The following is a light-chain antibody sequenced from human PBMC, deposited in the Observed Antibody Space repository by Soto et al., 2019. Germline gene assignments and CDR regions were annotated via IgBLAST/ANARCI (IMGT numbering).Light chain of an antibody. J-gene: IGKJ2*03. CDR1: QDINVY. Sequence: DIQMTQSPSSVSASIGDTVTITCRASQDINVYLNWYQQKPGEVPKLLIYAASTLHSGVPSRFTASGAETDFTLTIRSLQPEDFATYYCQQGYVAPYSFGQGTKVDI. V-gene: IGKV1-39*01. CDR2: AAS. CDR3: QQGYVAPYS.